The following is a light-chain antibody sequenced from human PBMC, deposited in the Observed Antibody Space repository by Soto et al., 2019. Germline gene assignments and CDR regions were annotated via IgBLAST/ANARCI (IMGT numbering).Light chain of an antibody. CDR2: GAS. V-gene: IGKV3-20*01. CDR3: QQYGSSPWT. J-gene: IGKJ1*01. Sequence: EIVLTQSPGTLCLSPGERGTLSCRASQSVSRDNLAWYQQKPGQAPRLLIYGASSRAPGIPDRFSGSGSGTDFTLTISRLEPEDFAVYYCQQYGSSPWTFGQGTKVDIK. CDR1: QSVSRDN.